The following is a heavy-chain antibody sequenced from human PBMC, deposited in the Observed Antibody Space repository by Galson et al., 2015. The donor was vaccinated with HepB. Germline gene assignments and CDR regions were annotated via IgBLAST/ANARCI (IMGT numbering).Heavy chain of an antibody. CDR1: GFTLSSYA. V-gene: IGHV3-64D*06. J-gene: IGHJ3*02. Sequence: SLRLSCAASGFTLSSYAMHLVRQAPGKGLEYVSAISSNGGSTYYADSVKGRFTISRDNSKNTLYLQMSSLRAEDTAVYYCVKAGGDWGYPSAFDIWGQGTMVTVSS. D-gene: IGHD7-27*01. CDR3: VKAGGDWGYPSAFDI. CDR2: ISSNGGST.